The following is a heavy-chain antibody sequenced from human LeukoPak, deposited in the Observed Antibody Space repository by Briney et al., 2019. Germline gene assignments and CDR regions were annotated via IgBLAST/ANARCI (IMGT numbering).Heavy chain of an antibody. D-gene: IGHD3-16*01. CDR2: ISRSSYI. J-gene: IGHJ4*02. CDR3: AKDPGGGGYFDY. CDR1: GFTFSSYS. Sequence: GGFLRLSCAASGFTFSSYSMNWVRQAPGKGLEWVSSISRSSYIYYADSVKGRFSISRDNSKNTLYLQMNSLRAEDTAVYYCAKDPGGGGYFDYWGQGTLVTVSS. V-gene: IGHV3-21*01.